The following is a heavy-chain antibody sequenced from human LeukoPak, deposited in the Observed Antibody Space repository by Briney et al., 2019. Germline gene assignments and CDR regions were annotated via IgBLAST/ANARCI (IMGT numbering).Heavy chain of an antibody. CDR2: IYYSGST. V-gene: IGHV4-59*01. D-gene: IGHD3-22*01. Sequence: SETLSLTCTVSRGSLSSYYWSWIRQPPGKGLEWIGYIYYSGSTNYNPSLKSRVTISVDTSKNQFSLKLSSVTAADTAVYYCARARYDSSGYRFDYWGQGTLVTVSS. CDR1: RGSLSSYY. J-gene: IGHJ4*02. CDR3: ARARYDSSGYRFDY.